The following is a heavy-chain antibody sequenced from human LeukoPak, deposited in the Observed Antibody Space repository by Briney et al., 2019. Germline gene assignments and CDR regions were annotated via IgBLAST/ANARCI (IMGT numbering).Heavy chain of an antibody. CDR2: VYYSGTS. J-gene: IGHJ4*02. Sequence: SETLSLTCTVSGGSISSYYWSWIRQPPGKGLEWIGYVYYSGTSNYNPSLKSRFILSVDTSKNQFSLKLSPVLDADTAVYYCARKGAMITFGGVIVRGYYFEYWGQGTLVTVSS. D-gene: IGHD3-16*02. V-gene: IGHV4-59*01. CDR3: ARKGAMITFGGVIVRGYYFEY. CDR1: GGSISSYY.